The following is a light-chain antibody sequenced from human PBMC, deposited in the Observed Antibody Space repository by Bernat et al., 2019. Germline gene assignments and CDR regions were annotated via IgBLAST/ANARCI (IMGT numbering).Light chain of an antibody. J-gene: IGKJ4*01. CDR2: DAS. CDR1: QSISGY. Sequence: ETVLTQSPATLSLSPGERATLSCRASQSISGYLAWYQQKPGQAPRLLIYDASIRATGIPDRFSGSGSGTDFTITISSLEPEDFAVYFCQQRFSLPLTFGGGTK. V-gene: IGKV3-11*01. CDR3: QQRFSLPLT.